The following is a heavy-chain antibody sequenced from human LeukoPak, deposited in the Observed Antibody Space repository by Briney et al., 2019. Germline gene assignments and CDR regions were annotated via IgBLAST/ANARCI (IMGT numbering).Heavy chain of an antibody. CDR2: ISSNGGST. CDR1: GFTFSSYS. J-gene: IGHJ4*02. V-gene: IGHV3-64D*06. Sequence: GGSLRLSCAASGFTFSSYSMNWVRQAPGKGLEYVSAISSNGGSTYYADSVKGRFTISRDNSKNTLYLQMSSLRAEDTAVYYCVKHYGSGSYGHFDYWGQGTLVTVSS. CDR3: VKHYGSGSYGHFDY. D-gene: IGHD3-10*01.